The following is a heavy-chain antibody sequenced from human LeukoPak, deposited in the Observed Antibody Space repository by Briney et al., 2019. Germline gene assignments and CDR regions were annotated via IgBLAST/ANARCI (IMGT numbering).Heavy chain of an antibody. CDR1: GYTFTSYG. Sequence: ASVKVSCKAPGYTFTSYGISWVRQAPGQGLEWMGWISAYNGNTNYAQKLQGRVTMTTDTSTSTAYMELRSLRSEDTAVYYCARAVGYGDPFDYWGQGTLVTVSS. J-gene: IGHJ4*02. CDR3: ARAVGYGDPFDY. V-gene: IGHV1-18*01. D-gene: IGHD4-17*01. CDR2: ISAYNGNT.